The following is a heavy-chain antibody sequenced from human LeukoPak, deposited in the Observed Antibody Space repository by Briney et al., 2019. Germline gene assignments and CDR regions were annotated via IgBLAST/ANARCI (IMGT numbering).Heavy chain of an antibody. CDR2: ISGSGGST. V-gene: IGHV3-23*01. CDR1: GFTFSSYA. Sequence: GGSLRLSCAASGFTFSSYAMNWVRQAPEKGLEWVSGISGSGGSTFYADSVKGRFTISRDNAKNSLYLQMNSLRAEDTAVYYCASVTRGDAFDIWGQGTMVTVSS. J-gene: IGHJ3*02. D-gene: IGHD2-21*02. CDR3: ASVTRGDAFDI.